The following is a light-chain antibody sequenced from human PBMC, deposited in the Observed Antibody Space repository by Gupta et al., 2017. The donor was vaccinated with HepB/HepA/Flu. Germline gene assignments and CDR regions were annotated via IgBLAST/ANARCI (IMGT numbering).Light chain of an antibody. Sequence: QSALTQPRSVSGSPGQSVTISCPGTSSDVGAYNHVSWYQQPPGKAPTLMIYEVTKRPSGVPDRFSGSKSGNTASLTISVHQAEDEADYYCCSYAGRYTWVFGGGTNLTVL. CDR2: EVT. CDR3: CSYAGRYTWV. V-gene: IGLV2-11*01. CDR1: SSDVGAYNH. J-gene: IGLJ3*02.